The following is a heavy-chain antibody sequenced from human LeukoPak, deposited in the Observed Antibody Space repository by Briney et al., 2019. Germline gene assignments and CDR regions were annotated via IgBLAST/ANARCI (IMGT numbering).Heavy chain of an antibody. D-gene: IGHD3-22*01. CDR2: IYSGGST. J-gene: IGHJ4*02. CDR3: ARGPYDSSGYYYDGFDY. CDR1: GFTVSSNY. V-gene: IGHV3-53*01. Sequence: GGSLRLSCAASGFTVSSNYMSWVRQAPGKGLEWVSVIYSGGSTYYADSVKGRFTISRDNSRNTLYLQMNSLGAEDTAVYYCARGPYDSSGYYYDGFDYWGQGTLVTVSS.